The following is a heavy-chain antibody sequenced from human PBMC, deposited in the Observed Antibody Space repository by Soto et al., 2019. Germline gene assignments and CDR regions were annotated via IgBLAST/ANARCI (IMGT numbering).Heavy chain of an antibody. CDR2: VWFNGRNE. D-gene: IGHD2-15*01. CDR1: GFTFSSYG. J-gene: IGHJ4*02. Sequence: QVRLVESGGGVLQPENSLRLSCAASGFTFSSYGMHWVRQAPGKGLEWVAIVWFNGRNEFYADSVEGRFTISRDNSKNTLYLQMNSLRAEDTAMYYCARALGGCSDGGCYSFAYWGQGALVTVSS. CDR3: ARALGGCSDGGCYSFAY. V-gene: IGHV3-33*01.